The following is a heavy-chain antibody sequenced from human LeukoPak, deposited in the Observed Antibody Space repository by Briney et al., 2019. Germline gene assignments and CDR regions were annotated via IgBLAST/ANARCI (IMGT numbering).Heavy chain of an antibody. CDR3: ARGFRGDNFDY. V-gene: IGHV4-38-2*02. CDR1: GYSISSGYY. Sequence: SETLSLTCTVSGYSISSGYYWGWIRQPPGKGLEWIGSIYHSGSTYYNPSLKGRVTISVDTSKNQFSLKLSSVTAADTAVYFCARGFRGDNFDYWGQGTLVTVSS. CDR2: IYHSGST. J-gene: IGHJ4*02. D-gene: IGHD7-27*01.